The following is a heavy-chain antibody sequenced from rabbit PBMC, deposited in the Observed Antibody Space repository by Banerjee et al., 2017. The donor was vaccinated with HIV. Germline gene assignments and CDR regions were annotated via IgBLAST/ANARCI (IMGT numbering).Heavy chain of an antibody. CDR2: INIVTGKE. CDR3: ATDGVTVIGCDFNL. D-gene: IGHD1-1*01. CDR1: GVSFSDKDV. J-gene: IGHJ4*01. V-gene: IGHV1S45*01. Sequence: EQLEESGGGLVKPEGSLTLTCKASGVSFSDKDVMCWVRQAPGKGLEWIACINIVTGKEVYSTWAKSRFIMSRNSSTTVMLQMTSPTAAETATYIFATDGVTVIGCDFNLWGPGTLVTVS.